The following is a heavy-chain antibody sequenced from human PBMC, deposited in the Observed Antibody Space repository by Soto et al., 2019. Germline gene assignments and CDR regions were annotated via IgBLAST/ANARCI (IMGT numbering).Heavy chain of an antibody. V-gene: IGHV3-30-3*01. Sequence: GGSLRLSCAASGFTFSTYVMHWVRQAPGKGLEWVAHISSDGNNKYYADSVKGRFTISRDNFKNSLYLQMSSLRADDTAVYYCARDRYSYYDFWSGSLPYYYFGMDVWGQGTTVTAP. CDR2: ISSDGNNK. D-gene: IGHD3-3*01. CDR1: GFTFSTYV. CDR3: ARDRYSYYDFWSGSLPYYYFGMDV. J-gene: IGHJ6*02.